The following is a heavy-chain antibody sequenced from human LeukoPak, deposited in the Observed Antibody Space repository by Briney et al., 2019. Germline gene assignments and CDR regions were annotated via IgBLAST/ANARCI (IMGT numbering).Heavy chain of an antibody. CDR1: GGSISSDH. CDR2: IYYSGST. CDR3: ARGSGYSFDY. Sequence: SETLSLTCTVSGGSISSDHWSWIRQPPGKGLEWIGYIYYSGSTNFSPSLKSRVTMSVDTSKNQFSLKLSSVTAADTAVYYCARGSGYSFDYWGQGTLVIVSS. J-gene: IGHJ4*02. V-gene: IGHV4-59*01. D-gene: IGHD2-15*01.